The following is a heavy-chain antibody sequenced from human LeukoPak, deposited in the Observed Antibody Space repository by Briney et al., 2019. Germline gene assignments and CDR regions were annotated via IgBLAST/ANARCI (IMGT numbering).Heavy chain of an antibody. V-gene: IGHV1-2*02. CDR2: INPNSGGT. CDR1: GYTFTSYG. CDR3: ARENPRGGVPFDY. D-gene: IGHD1-1*01. J-gene: IGHJ4*01. Sequence: GASVKVSCKASGYTFTSYGISWVRQAPGQGLEWMGWINPNSGGTNYAQKFQGRVTMTRDTSISTAYMELSRLRSDDTAVYYCARENPRGGVPFDYWXXXTLVTVSS.